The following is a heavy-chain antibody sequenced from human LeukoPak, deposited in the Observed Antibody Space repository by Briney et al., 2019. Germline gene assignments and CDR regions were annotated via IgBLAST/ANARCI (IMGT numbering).Heavy chain of an antibody. Sequence: GGSLTLSCAASEFTFSSYTMNWVRQAPGKGLEWVSYISTSGSTMSYADSVKGRFTISRDNSKNTLYLQMNSLRVEDTAVYYCAKDQRGIYSGSYGGFGNWGQGTLVTVSS. CDR1: EFTFSSYT. J-gene: IGHJ4*02. CDR2: ISTSGSTM. CDR3: AKDQRGIYSGSYGGFGN. D-gene: IGHD1-26*01. V-gene: IGHV3-48*01.